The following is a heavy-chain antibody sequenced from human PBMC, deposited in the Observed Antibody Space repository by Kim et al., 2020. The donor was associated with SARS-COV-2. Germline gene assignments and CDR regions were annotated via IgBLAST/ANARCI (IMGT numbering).Heavy chain of an antibody. CDR3: ARVRRISGYYNYYYGMDV. CDR2: INHSGST. J-gene: IGHJ6*02. V-gene: IGHV4-34*01. D-gene: IGHD3-22*01. Sequence: SETLSLTCAVYGGSFSGYYWSWIRQPPGKGLEWIGEINHSGSTNYNPSLKSRVTISVDTSKNQFSLKLSSVTAADTAVYYCARVRRISGYYNYYYGMDVWGQGTTVTVSS. CDR1: GGSFSGYY.